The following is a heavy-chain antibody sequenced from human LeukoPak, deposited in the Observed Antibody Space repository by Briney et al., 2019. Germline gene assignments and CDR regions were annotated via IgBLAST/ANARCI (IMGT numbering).Heavy chain of an antibody. CDR2: IYTSGST. J-gene: IGHJ3*02. Sequence: SETLSLTCTVSGGSISSYYWSWIRQPAGKGLEWIGRIYTSGSTNYNPSLKSRVTMSVDTSKNQFSLKLSSVTAADTAVYYCARDLHYYDSSALDVFDIWGQGTMVTVSS. CDR1: GGSISSYY. D-gene: IGHD3-22*01. CDR3: ARDLHYYDSSALDVFDI. V-gene: IGHV4-4*07.